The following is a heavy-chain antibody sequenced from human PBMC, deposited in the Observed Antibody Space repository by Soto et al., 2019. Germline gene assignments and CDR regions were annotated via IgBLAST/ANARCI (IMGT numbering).Heavy chain of an antibody. D-gene: IGHD6-19*01. Sequence: EVQLLESGGGLVQPGGSLRLSCAASGFTFSSYAMSWVRQAPGKGLGWVSAISGSGGSTYYADSVKGRFTISRDNSKNTLYLQMNSLRAEDTAVYYCAKGLGSGWYLGIDYWGQGTLVTVSS. CDR2: ISGSGGST. J-gene: IGHJ4*02. CDR3: AKGLGSGWYLGIDY. V-gene: IGHV3-23*01. CDR1: GFTFSSYA.